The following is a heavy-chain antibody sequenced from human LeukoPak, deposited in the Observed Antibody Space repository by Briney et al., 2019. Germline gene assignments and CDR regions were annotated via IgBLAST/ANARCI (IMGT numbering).Heavy chain of an antibody. CDR3: ARTYRYGSLPVYHCYMDV. V-gene: IGHV4-59*01. J-gene: IGHJ6*03. Sequence: SETLSLTCTVSAGSISGFFWSWIRQPPGKGLEWIGYISYSGSTNYNPSLKSRVTISADTSKNQVSLKLSSVTAADTAVFYCARTYRYGSLPVYHCYMDVWGKGTSVTVSS. CDR2: ISYSGST. CDR1: AGSISGFF. D-gene: IGHD5-18*01.